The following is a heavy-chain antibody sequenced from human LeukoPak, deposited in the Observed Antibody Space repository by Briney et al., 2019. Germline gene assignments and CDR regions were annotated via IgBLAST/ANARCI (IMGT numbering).Heavy chain of an antibody. CDR2: IRSKANSYAT. D-gene: IGHD4-11*01. Sequence: GGSLKLSCAASGFTFSGSAMYWVRQASGKGLEWVGRIRSKANSYATAYAASVKGRFTISRDDSKNTAYLQMNSLKTEDTAVYYCTSNPSYYTVTPKNNNWFDPWGRGTLVTVSS. CDR1: GFTFSGSA. CDR3: TSNPSYYTVTPKNNNWFDP. V-gene: IGHV3-73*01. J-gene: IGHJ5*02.